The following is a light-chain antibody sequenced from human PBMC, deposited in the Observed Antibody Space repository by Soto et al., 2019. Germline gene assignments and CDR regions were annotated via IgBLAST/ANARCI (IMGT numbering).Light chain of an antibody. J-gene: IGKJ2*03. Sequence: DIVMTQSPDSLAVSLGERATINCMSSQSVLHSSNNKNYLAWYQQRPGQPPRLLIYWASTRESGVPEQFSGSGSGTHFTLTISSLQVEDVAVYYCQQYYSAHSFGQGTKLEFK. CDR2: WAS. V-gene: IGKV4-1*01. CDR3: QQYYSAHS. CDR1: QSVLHSSNNKNY.